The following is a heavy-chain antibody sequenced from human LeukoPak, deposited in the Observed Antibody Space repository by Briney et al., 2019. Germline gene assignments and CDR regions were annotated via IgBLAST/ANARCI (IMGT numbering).Heavy chain of an antibody. Sequence: PGGSLRLSCSASGFTFSHFAIHWVRQARGKGLEWVALISYDGSSKYYADSRFTISRDNSKNTLYLQMNSLRTEDTSVYYCARDIGQWVVLHQFDYWGQGALVTVSS. CDR1: GFTFSHFA. CDR3: ARDIGQWVVLHQFDY. D-gene: IGHD6-19*01. J-gene: IGHJ4*01. V-gene: IGHV3-30-3*01. CDR2: ISYDGSSK.